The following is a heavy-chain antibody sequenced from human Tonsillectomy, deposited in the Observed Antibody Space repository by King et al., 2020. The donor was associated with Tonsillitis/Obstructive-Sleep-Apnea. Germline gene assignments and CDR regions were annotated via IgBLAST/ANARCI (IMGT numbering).Heavy chain of an antibody. J-gene: IGHJ4*02. CDR3: ARSLYDILTGYYSDY. D-gene: IGHD3-9*01. CDR2: IFSNYEK. Sequence: VTLKESGPVLVKPTETLTLTCTVSGFSLSNARMGVSWIRQPPGKALEWRAHIFSNYEKSYSPHFKSRHTISKDTSKSQVVLTKTNKDPVDTATYYCARSLYDILTGYYSDYWGQGTLVTVSS. V-gene: IGHV2-26*01. CDR1: GFSLSNARMG.